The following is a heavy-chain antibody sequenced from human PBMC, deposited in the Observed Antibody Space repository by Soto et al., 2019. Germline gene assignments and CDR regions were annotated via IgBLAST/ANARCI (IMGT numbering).Heavy chain of an antibody. CDR1: GGSVISGSYY. J-gene: IGHJ6*02. Sequence: QVQLQESGPGLVKPSETLSLTCTVSGGSVISGSYYWSWIRQPPGKGLEWIGNLYYSGSTNYNPSLKSRVTILVDMSKTQFSLKLRSVTAADTAVYYCARVVVVAYDMDVWGQGTTVTVSS. V-gene: IGHV4-61*01. CDR3: ARVVVVAYDMDV. D-gene: IGHD2-15*01. CDR2: LYYSGST.